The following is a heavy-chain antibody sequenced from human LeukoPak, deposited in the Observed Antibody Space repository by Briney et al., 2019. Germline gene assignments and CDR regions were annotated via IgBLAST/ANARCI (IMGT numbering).Heavy chain of an antibody. CDR1: GFPYSSYA. CDR2: ISDSGGST. Sequence: GGSLILSCSASGFPYSSYAMHLVRPAPGKGLEYVSAISDSGGSTYYADSVKGRFTISRDNSKNTLYLQMSMLRAEATAVYFCVRGYSFGPYGMHVWGQGTTVTVSS. CDR3: VRGYSFGPYGMHV. J-gene: IGHJ6*02. D-gene: IGHD2-15*01. V-gene: IGHV3-64D*09.